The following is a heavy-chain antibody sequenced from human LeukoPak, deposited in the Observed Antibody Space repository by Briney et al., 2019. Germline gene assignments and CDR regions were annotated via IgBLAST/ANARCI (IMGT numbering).Heavy chain of an antibody. CDR1: GFTLSSYA. J-gene: IGHJ4*02. Sequence: GGSLRLSCAASGFTLSSYAMHWVRQAPGKGLEWVAVISDDGRNKYYAESLRGRFTISRDNSKNTLYLQVNSLRADDTAVYYCARGRGHYDSSGYYGDNWGQGTLVTVSS. D-gene: IGHD3-22*01. V-gene: IGHV3-30*04. CDR2: ISDDGRNK. CDR3: ARGRGHYDSSGYYGDN.